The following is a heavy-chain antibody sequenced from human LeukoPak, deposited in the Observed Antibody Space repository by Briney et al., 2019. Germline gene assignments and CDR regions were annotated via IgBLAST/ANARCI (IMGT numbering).Heavy chain of an antibody. V-gene: IGHV3-53*01. Sequence: PGGSLRLSCAASGFTGSRNYMSWVRQAPGKGLEWVSATHSSGGTYYADSVKGRFTISRDTSKNTLYLQINSQSVEDTAVYYCIVFGDSNHWGQGTLVTVSS. J-gene: IGHJ5*02. CDR1: GFTGSRNY. CDR2: THSSGGT. D-gene: IGHD4-17*01. CDR3: IVFGDSNH.